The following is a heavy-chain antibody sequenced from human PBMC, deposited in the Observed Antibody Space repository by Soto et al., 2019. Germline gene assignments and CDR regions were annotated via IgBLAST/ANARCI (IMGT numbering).Heavy chain of an antibody. J-gene: IGHJ4*02. CDR3: AKDSGPYSNIDY. Sequence: PGGSLRLSCAASGFTFSSYAMSWVRQAPGKGLEWVSTISGGGDSTYYADSVKGRFTISRDNSKNTLYLQMNSLRVEDTAVYYCAKDSGPYSNIDYWGQGALVTVS. CDR2: ISGGGDST. V-gene: IGHV3-23*01. CDR1: GFTFSSYA. D-gene: IGHD4-4*01.